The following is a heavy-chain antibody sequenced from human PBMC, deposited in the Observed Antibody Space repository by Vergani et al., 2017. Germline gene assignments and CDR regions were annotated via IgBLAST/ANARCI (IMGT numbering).Heavy chain of an antibody. J-gene: IGHJ6*04. V-gene: IGHV4-59*01. CDR3: ARAGRGLYLTDV. D-gene: IGHD2-8*01. CDR1: GGSISSYY. CDR2: IYYSGST. Sequence: QVQLQESGPGLVKPSETLSLTCTVSGGSISSYYWSWIRQPPGKGLEWVGYIYYSGSTNYNPSLKSRVTISVDTSKNHFSLKLSSVTAADTAVYYCARAGRGLYLTDVWGKGTTVTVSS.